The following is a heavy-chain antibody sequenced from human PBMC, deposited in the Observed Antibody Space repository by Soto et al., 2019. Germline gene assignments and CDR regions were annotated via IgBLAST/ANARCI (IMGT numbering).Heavy chain of an antibody. D-gene: IGHD1-26*01. Sequence: PSETLSLTCSVSGGSISSYYWSWIRQPAGKGLEWIGRIQGSGNTNYNPSLKSRVTMSGDTSKNQFSLKLSFVTAADTAVYYCARSGGSFNFDYWGQGTLVTVSS. CDR2: IQGSGNT. CDR1: GGSISSYY. V-gene: IGHV4-4*07. CDR3: ARSGGSFNFDY. J-gene: IGHJ4*02.